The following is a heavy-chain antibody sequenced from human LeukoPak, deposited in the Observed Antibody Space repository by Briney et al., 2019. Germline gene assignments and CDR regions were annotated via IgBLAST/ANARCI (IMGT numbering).Heavy chain of an antibody. V-gene: IGHV3-48*03. J-gene: IGHJ4*02. CDR3: TTSTPRWLQLTGDY. CDR1: GFTFRSYE. CDR2: ISSSGSSGRSSGTII. D-gene: IGHD5-24*01. Sequence: GGSLRLSCAASGFTFRSYEMHWVRQAPGKGLEWVSYISSSGSSGRSSGTIIYYSDSVKGRFTISRDNSKNTLYLQMNSLKTEDTAVYYCTTSTPRWLQLTGDYWGQGTLVTVSS.